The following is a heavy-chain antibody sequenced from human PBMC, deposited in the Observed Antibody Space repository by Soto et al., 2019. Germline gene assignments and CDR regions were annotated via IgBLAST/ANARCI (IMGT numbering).Heavy chain of an antibody. Sequence: PGGSLRLPCTASGFTFSSYAMHWVRQAPGKGLEWVAVISYDGSNKYYADSVKGRFTISRDNSKNTLYLQMNSLRAEDTAVYYCARSDVDTAMVSYYWGQGTLVTVSS. J-gene: IGHJ4*02. CDR3: ARSDVDTAMVSYY. CDR2: ISYDGSNK. D-gene: IGHD5-18*01. V-gene: IGHV3-30-3*01. CDR1: GFTFSSYA.